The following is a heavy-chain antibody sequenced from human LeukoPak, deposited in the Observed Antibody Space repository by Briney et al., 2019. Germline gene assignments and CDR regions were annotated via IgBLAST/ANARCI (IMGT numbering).Heavy chain of an antibody. CDR2: INAGNGNT. CDR1: GYTFTSYA. CDR3: ARAPLLTTSAWAVYWFDP. D-gene: IGHD4-17*01. V-gene: IGHV1-3*01. J-gene: IGHJ5*02. Sequence: GASVKVSCTASGYTFTSYAMHWVRQAPGQRLEWMGWINAGNGNTKYSQKFQGRVTITRDTSASTAYMELSSLRSEDTAVYYCARAPLLTTSAWAVYWFDPWGQGTLVTVSS.